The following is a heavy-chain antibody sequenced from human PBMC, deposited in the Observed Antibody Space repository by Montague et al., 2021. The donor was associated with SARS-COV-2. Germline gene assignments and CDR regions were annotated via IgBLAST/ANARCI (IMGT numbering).Heavy chain of an antibody. D-gene: IGHD1-1*01. CDR3: ARAQNICFIANCVNYFDL. CDR2: FDHSGDT. Sequence: SETLSLTCSVSGGSISGHYWSWIRQPPGKGLEWIGNFDHSGDTKYNPSLKTRVTLSLDTPKNHFSLRLNSVTAADTAVYYCARAQNICFIANCVNYFDLWGLGALVSVSS. CDR1: GGSISGHY. V-gene: IGHV4-59*11. J-gene: IGHJ4*02.